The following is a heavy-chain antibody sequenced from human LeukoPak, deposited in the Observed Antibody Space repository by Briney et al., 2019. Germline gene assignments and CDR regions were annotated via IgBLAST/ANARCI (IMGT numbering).Heavy chain of an antibody. CDR2: IRAYNGNT. J-gene: IGHJ4*02. V-gene: IGHV1-18*01. CDR3: AKDDMDYGYFDY. Sequence: ASVKVSCKASGYTFTSYGISWVRQAPGQGLEWMGWIRAYNGNTNYAQKLQGRVTMTTDTSTSTAYMEQRSLRSDDTAVYYCAKDDMDYGYFDYWGQGTLVTVSS. CDR1: GYTFTSYG. D-gene: IGHD4-17*01.